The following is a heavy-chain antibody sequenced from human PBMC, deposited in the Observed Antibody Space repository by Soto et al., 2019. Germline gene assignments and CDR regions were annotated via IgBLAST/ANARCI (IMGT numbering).Heavy chain of an antibody. J-gene: IGHJ6*02. CDR1: GYTFTSYG. CDR2: ISAYNGNT. D-gene: IGHD2-2*01. CDR3: ARGIVLVPAAILKYYYYGMDV. Sequence: ASVKVSCKASGYTFTSYGIRWVRQAPGQGLEWMGWISAYNGNTNYAQKLQGRVTMTTDTSTSTAYMELRSLRSDDTAVYYCARGIVLVPAAILKYYYYGMDVWG. V-gene: IGHV1-18*01.